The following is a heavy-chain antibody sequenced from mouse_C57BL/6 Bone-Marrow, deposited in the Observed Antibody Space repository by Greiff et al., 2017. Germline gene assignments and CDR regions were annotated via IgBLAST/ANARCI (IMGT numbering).Heavy chain of an antibody. CDR2: ISSGGSYT. CDR3: ARHDYYGSSDY. Sequence: EVKLVESGGDLVKPGGSLKLSCAASGFTFSSYGMSWVRQTPGKRLEWVATISSGGSYTYYPDSVKGRFTISRDNAKNTLYLQMSSLKSEDTAMYYCARHDYYGSSDYWGQGTTLTVSS. J-gene: IGHJ2*01. CDR1: GFTFSSYG. D-gene: IGHD1-1*01. V-gene: IGHV5-6*01.